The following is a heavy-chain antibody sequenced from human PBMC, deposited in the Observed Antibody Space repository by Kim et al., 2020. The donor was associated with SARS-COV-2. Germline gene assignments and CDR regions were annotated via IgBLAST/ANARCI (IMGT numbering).Heavy chain of an antibody. CDR3: TTVGAFGVVKYYFDY. CDR2: INSKSDGGTT. D-gene: IGHD3-3*01. CDR1: GFTFSNAW. V-gene: IGHV3-15*01. J-gene: IGHJ4*02. Sequence: GGSLRLSCAASGFTFSNAWMIWVRHIPGMGLEWVARINSKSDGGTTDYAAPVKGRFTISRDDSKNTLFLQMNSLETEDTAVYYCTTVGAFGVVKYYFDYWGQGTLVTVSS.